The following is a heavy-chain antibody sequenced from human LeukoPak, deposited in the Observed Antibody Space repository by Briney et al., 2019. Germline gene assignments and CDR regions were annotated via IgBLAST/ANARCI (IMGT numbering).Heavy chain of an antibody. CDR1: GFTFSGFA. J-gene: IGHJ6*01. D-gene: IGHD1-26*01. Sequence: PGGSLRLSCAASGFTFSGFAMSWVRRTPGKGLEWVSGISGSGDNTIYADSGKGLFTIYRDNSKSTLYLEMNSLRAEDTAIYYCAKMKGHPLPKYYMDVWGQGTTVTVSS. CDR2: ISGSGDNT. V-gene: IGHV3-23*01. CDR3: AKMKGHPLPKYYMDV.